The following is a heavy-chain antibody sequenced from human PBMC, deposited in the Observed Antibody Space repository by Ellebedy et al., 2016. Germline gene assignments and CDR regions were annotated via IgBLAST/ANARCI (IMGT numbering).Heavy chain of an antibody. D-gene: IGHD3-10*01. J-gene: IGHJ6*02. V-gene: IGHV4-34*01. Sequence: SETLSLXXAVYGKSFRGYYWTWIHQPPGRGLEWIGEINHSGSTDYNPSLKSRVTISVDTSKNQFFLKLSSVTAADTAVYYCARGRAGPRYYYGSGSHLDVWGQGTTVTVSS. CDR3: ARGRAGPRYYYGSGSHLDV. CDR2: INHSGST. CDR1: GKSFRGYY.